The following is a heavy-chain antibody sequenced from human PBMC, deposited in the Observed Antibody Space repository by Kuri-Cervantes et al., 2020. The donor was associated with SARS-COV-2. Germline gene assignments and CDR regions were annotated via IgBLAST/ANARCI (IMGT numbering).Heavy chain of an antibody. CDR1: GGSFSGYY. D-gene: IGHD3-16*02. V-gene: IGHV4-34*01. Sequence: SETLSLTCAVYGGSFSGYYWSWIRQPPGKGLEWIGSIYYSGSTYYNPSFKSRVTISVDTSKNQFSLKLSSVTAADTAVYYCARGLYDYVWGSYRYGRFDPWGQGTLVTVSS. CDR3: ARGLYDYVWGSYRYGRFDP. CDR2: IYYSGST. J-gene: IGHJ5*02.